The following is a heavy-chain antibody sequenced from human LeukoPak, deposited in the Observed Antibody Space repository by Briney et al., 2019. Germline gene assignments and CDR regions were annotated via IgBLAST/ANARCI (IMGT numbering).Heavy chain of an antibody. D-gene: IGHD2/OR15-2a*01. Sequence: KASETLSLTCTVSGGSISSYYWSWIRQPPGKGLEWIAYISDIGSINYNPSLKSRVTISLDTSKNQFSLKLSSVTAADTAVYYCAGHHPRNTVDFWGQGTLVTGSS. CDR2: ISDIGSI. V-gene: IGHV4-59*08. J-gene: IGHJ4*02. CDR3: AGHHPRNTVDF. CDR1: GGSISSYY.